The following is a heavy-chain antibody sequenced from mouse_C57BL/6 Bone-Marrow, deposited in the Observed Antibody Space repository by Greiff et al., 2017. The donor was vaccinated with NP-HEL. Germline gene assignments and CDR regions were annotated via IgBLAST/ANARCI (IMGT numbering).Heavy chain of an antibody. V-gene: IGHV5-2*01. CDR1: EYEFPSHD. Sequence: EVKLMESGGGLVQPGESLKLSCESNEYEFPSHDMSWVRKTPEKRLELVAAINSDGGSTNYPDTLESRSTISTDNTKKALYLQMRSLRSEDTALYYCARRALMDYWGQGTAVTVTS. CDR2: INSDGGST. D-gene: IGHD3-1*01. J-gene: IGHJ4*01. CDR3: ARRALMDY.